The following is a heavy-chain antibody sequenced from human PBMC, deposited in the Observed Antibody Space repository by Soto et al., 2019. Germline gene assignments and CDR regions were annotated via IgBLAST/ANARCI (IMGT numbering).Heavy chain of an antibody. CDR3: TTDRYYYDSSGYYYWNY. V-gene: IGHV4-59*11. CDR2: IFNSGST. Sequence: SETLSLTCTVSGGSIGRHYWSWIRQPPGKGLEWIGNIFNSGSTSYNPSLKSRVTISVDRSRTQFSLQLSSVTAADTAVYYCTTDRYYYDSSGYYYWNYWGQGTLVTVSS. CDR1: GGSIGRHY. J-gene: IGHJ4*02. D-gene: IGHD3-22*01.